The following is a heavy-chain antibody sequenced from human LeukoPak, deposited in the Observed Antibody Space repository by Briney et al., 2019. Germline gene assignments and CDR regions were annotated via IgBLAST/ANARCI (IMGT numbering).Heavy chain of an antibody. CDR3: ASLTVITVS. D-gene: IGHD1-20*01. J-gene: IGHJ5*02. CDR1: GGSISSSNW. CDR2: IYHSGST. Sequence: SGTLSLTCAVSGGSISSSNWWSWVRQPPGKGLEWIGEIYHSGSTSYNPSLKGRVTISIDTSKNQFSLKLTSVTAADTAVYFCASLTVITVSWGQGTLVTVSS. V-gene: IGHV4-4*02.